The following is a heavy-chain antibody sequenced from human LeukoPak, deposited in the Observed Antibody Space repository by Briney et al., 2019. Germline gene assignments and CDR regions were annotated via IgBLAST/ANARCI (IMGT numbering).Heavy chain of an antibody. CDR2: IRSKAYGGTT. Sequence: GGSLRLSCTASGFTFGDYAMSWVRQAPGKGLEWVGFIRSKAYGGTTEYAASVKARFTISRDDSKSIAYLQMNSLKTEDTAVYYCTGGPYYFDYWGQGTLVTVS. D-gene: IGHD3-16*01. J-gene: IGHJ4*02. CDR1: GFTFGDYA. CDR3: TGGPYYFDY. V-gene: IGHV3-49*04.